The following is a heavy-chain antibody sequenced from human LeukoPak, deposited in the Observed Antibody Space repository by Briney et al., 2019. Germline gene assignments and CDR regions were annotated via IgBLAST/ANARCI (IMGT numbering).Heavy chain of an antibody. J-gene: IGHJ6*03. Sequence: SETLSLTCTVSGGSISSYYWSWIRQPPGKGLEWIGYIYYSGSTNYNPSLKSRVTISVDTSKNQFSLKLSSVTAADTAVYCCARARSGTTGSYYYYYMDVWGKGTTVTVSS. CDR3: ARARSGTTGSYYYYYMDV. V-gene: IGHV4-59*01. CDR2: IYYSGST. CDR1: GGSISSYY. D-gene: IGHD1-7*01.